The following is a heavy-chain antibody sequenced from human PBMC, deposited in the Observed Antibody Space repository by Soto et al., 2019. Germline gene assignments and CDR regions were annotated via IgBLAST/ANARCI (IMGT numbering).Heavy chain of an antibody. D-gene: IGHD2-8*01. J-gene: IGHJ4*02. V-gene: IGHV3-11*06. CDR1: YFSLIVVY. CDR2: ISMSGSYK. Sequence: KPWGSLRVSCVWSYFSLIVVYISCVLQAPLKGLEWLSFISMSGSYKTYAASVEGRFTISRDNVKNILYLQMDSLRVEDTDVYYCASRGHCSNGQCHHFEYWGKGIKVNVSS. CDR3: ASRGHCSNGQCHHFEY.